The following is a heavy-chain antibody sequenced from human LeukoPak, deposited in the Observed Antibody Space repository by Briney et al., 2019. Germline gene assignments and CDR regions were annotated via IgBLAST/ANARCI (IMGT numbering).Heavy chain of an antibody. CDR1: GGSINSYY. D-gene: IGHD3-9*01. J-gene: IGHJ5*02. CDR2: IYYSGST. Sequence: SETLSLTCTVSGGSINSYYWGWIRQPPGKGLEWIGSIYYSGSTYYNPSLKSRVTISVDTSKNQFSLKLSSVTAADTAVYYCARERAYYDILPRWFDPWGQGTLVTVSS. CDR3: ARERAYYDILPRWFDP. V-gene: IGHV4-39*07.